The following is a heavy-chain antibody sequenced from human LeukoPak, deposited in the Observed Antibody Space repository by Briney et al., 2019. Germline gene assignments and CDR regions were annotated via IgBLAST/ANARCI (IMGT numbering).Heavy chain of an antibody. Sequence: PSETLSLTCTVSGGXISTNYCSWIRQPPGKGLEWIGYIHNSGDTNSNPSLKSRVTISVDTSKNQFSLKLRSVTAADTAVYYCGRSTGWPGVDFWGQGTLVTVSP. J-gene: IGHJ4*02. CDR1: GGXISTNY. CDR2: IHNSGDT. V-gene: IGHV4-59*08. CDR3: GRSTGWPGVDF. D-gene: IGHD6-19*01.